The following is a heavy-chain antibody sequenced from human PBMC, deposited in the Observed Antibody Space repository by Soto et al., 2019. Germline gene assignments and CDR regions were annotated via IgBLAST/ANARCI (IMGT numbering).Heavy chain of an antibody. D-gene: IGHD6-19*01. CDR3: AKVVVVAGRDYFDY. V-gene: IGHV3-23*01. CDR1: GFTFSGYA. Sequence: GGSLRLSCEASGFTFSGYAMNWVRQAPGKGLEWVSTISSSGGSTYYADTVKGRFTISRDNSKNTLYLQMNSLRAEDTAVYYCAKVVVVAGRDYFDYWGQGTLVTVSS. J-gene: IGHJ4*02. CDR2: ISSSGGST.